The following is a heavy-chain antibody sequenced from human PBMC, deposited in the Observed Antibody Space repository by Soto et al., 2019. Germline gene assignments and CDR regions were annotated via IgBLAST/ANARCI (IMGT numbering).Heavy chain of an antibody. V-gene: IGHV4-4*02. CDR2: IYHSGST. Sequence: PSETLSLTCAVSGGSISSSNWWSWVRQPPGKGLEWIGEIYHSGSTNYNPSLKSRVTISVDKSKNQFSLKLSSVTAADTAVYYCARFYYDSSGYYSYNYFDYWGQGTLVTVSS. J-gene: IGHJ4*02. D-gene: IGHD3-22*01. CDR1: GGSISSSNW. CDR3: ARFYYDSSGYYSYNYFDY.